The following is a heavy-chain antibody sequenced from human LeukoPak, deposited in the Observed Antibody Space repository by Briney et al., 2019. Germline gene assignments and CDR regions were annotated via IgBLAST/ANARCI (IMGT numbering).Heavy chain of an antibody. CDR1: GFTFSSYA. CDR2: ISYDGSNK. D-gene: IGHD6-19*01. J-gene: IGHJ4*02. CDR3: ARERLAVAGPFDY. V-gene: IGHV3-30-3*01. Sequence: HTGGSLRLSCAASGFTFSSYAMHWVRQAPGKGLEWVAVISYDGSNKYYADSVKGRFTISRDNSKNTLYLQMNSLRAEDTAVYYCARERLAVAGPFDYWGQGTLVTVSS.